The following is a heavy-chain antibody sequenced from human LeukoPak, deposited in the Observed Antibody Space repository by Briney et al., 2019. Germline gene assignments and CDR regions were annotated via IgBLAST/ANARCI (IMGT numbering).Heavy chain of an antibody. CDR1: EFAFSTFG. V-gene: IGHV3-33*03. Sequence: GRSLRLSCAASEFAFSTFGMHWVRQAPGKGLEWVAFIRYDGSNKYYADSVKGRFTISRDNAKNSLYLQMNSLRAEDTAVYYCANYYGSGSYADYYYGMDVWGQGTTVTVSS. CDR3: ANYYGSGSYADYYYGMDV. D-gene: IGHD3-10*01. J-gene: IGHJ6*02. CDR2: IRYDGSNK.